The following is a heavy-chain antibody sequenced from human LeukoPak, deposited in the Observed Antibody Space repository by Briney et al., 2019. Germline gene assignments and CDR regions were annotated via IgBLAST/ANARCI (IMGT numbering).Heavy chain of an antibody. CDR3: ARESITGHRDFDY. V-gene: IGHV3-48*01. D-gene: IGHD1-20*01. Sequence: PGGSLRLSCAASGFAFSSYSMNWVRQAPGRGLEWISYISSGSRTIYYADSAEGRFTISRDNGKNSLYLLLNSLRADDTAVYFCARESITGHRDFDYWGQGTLITVSS. J-gene: IGHJ4*02. CDR2: ISSGSRTI. CDR1: GFAFSSYS.